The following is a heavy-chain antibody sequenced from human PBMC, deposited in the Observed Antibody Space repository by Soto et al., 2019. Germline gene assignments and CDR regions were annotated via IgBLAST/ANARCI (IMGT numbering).Heavy chain of an antibody. CDR3: ARDPYSSTTATIMDY. Sequence: GGSLRLSCAASGFTFSSYSMNWVRQAAGKGLEWISYISDSSGTIYYADSVKGRFTISRDNVQNSLYLQMNSLRDEDTAVYYCARDPYSSTTATIMDYWGQGTQVTVSS. V-gene: IGHV3-48*02. J-gene: IGHJ4*02. CDR2: ISDSSGTI. CDR1: GFTFSSYS. D-gene: IGHD4-17*01.